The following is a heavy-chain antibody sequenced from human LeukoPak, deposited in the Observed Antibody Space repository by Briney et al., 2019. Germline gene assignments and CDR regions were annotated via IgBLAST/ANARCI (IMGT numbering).Heavy chain of an antibody. Sequence: GASVKVSCKASGYTFTGYAMHWVRQAPGQRLEWMGWINAGNGNTKYSQKFQGRVTITWDTSASTAYMELSGLRSEDTAVYYCARDLLSPISTVTREGRFDPWGQGTLVTVSS. CDR3: ARDLLSPISTVTREGRFDP. V-gene: IGHV1-3*01. CDR2: INAGNGNT. J-gene: IGHJ5*02. CDR1: GYTFTGYA. D-gene: IGHD4-17*01.